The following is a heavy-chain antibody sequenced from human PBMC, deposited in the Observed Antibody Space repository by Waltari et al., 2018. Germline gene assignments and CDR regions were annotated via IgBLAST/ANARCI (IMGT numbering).Heavy chain of an antibody. V-gene: IGHV3-48*01. Sequence: EVQLVESGGGLVQPGGSLRLSCAASGFTFSSYSMNWVRQAPGKGLEWVSYISSSSSTIYYADSVKGRFTISRDNSKNTLYLQMNSLRAEDTAVYYCAKDPLEVGATGFDYWGQGTLVTVSS. CDR3: AKDPLEVGATGFDY. J-gene: IGHJ4*02. CDR2: ISSSSSTI. CDR1: GFTFSSYS. D-gene: IGHD1-26*01.